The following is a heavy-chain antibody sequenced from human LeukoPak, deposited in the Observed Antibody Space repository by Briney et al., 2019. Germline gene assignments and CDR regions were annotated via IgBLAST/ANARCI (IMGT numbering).Heavy chain of an antibody. CDR1: GFTFSSYN. CDR3: ASSTYYYDSSGTRHWYFDL. Sequence: PGGSLRLSCAASGFTFSSYNMNWVRQAPGKGLEWVSYISTSSTTIYYADSVKGRFTISRDNGKNSLSLQMTSLRAEDTAVYYCASSTYYYDSSGTRHWYFDLWGRGTLVTVSS. J-gene: IGHJ2*01. V-gene: IGHV3-48*01. D-gene: IGHD3-22*01. CDR2: ISTSSTTI.